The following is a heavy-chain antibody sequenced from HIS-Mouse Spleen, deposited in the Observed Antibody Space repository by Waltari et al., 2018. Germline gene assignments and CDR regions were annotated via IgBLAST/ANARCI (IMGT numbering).Heavy chain of an antibody. CDR3: AKVNSGSYYFDY. CDR1: GFTFSSYG. Sequence: QVQLVESGGGVVQPGRSLRLSWAASGFTFSSYGMPWVRQAPGKGLEWVAVISYDGSNKYYADSVKGRFTISRDNSKNTLYLQMNSLRAEDTAVYYCAKVNSGSYYFDYWGQGTLVTVSS. D-gene: IGHD1-26*01. V-gene: IGHV3-30*18. CDR2: ISYDGSNK. J-gene: IGHJ4*02.